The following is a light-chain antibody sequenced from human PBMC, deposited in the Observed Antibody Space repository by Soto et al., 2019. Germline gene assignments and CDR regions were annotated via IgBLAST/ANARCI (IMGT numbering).Light chain of an antibody. V-gene: IGLV2-23*01. CDR2: EGN. CDR1: SNDVGSYNL. J-gene: IGLJ1*01. CDR3: QSHDNGLSGFV. Sequence: QSALSQPASVSGSPGQSITISCTGSSNDVGSYNLVSWYQQHPGKAPKLFIYEGNKRPSGVSHRFSGSKSGNTASLTVSGLQAEDEADYYCQSHDNGLSGFVFGSGTKLTVL.